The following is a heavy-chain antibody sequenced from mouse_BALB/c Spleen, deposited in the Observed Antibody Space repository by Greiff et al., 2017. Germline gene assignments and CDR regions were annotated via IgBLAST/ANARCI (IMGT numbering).Heavy chain of an antibody. V-gene: IGHV1-9*01. CDR1: GYTFSSYW. CDR3: AAMGDYRYYFDY. J-gene: IGHJ2*01. D-gene: IGHD2-4*01. Sequence: VQLQQSGAELMKPGASVKISCKATGYTFSSYWIEWVKQRPGHGLEWIGEILPGSGSTNYNEKFKGKATFTADTSSNTAYMQLSSLTSEDSAVYYCAAMGDYRYYFDYWGQGTTLTVSS. CDR2: ILPGSGST.